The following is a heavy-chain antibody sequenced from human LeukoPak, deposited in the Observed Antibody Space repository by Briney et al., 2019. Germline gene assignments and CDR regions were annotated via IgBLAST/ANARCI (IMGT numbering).Heavy chain of an antibody. CDR3: ARLDWGSGGSGSFDH. J-gene: IGHJ4*02. D-gene: IGHD7-27*01. Sequence: SETLSLTCTVSGGSISGYYWSWIRQPPGKGLEWIAYIYYSGTTDYNPSLKSRVTMSVDTSKNQFSLKLSSVTAADTAVYFCARLDWGSGGSGSFDHWGQGTLVTVSS. CDR2: IYYSGTT. CDR1: GGSISGYY. V-gene: IGHV4-59*08.